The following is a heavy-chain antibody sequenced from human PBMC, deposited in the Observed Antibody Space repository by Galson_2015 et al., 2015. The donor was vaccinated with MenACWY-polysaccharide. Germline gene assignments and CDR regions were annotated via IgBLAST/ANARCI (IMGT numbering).Heavy chain of an antibody. J-gene: IGHJ4*02. D-gene: IGHD2-15*01. V-gene: IGHV1-18*04. CDR1: GYTFTNYA. Sequence: SVKVSCKASGYTFTNYAINWVRQAPGKGLEWMGWINTYNANTYYAQKVQGRVTVTADTSTSTAYMELRSLRSDDTAVYYCARDAGGTEDYWGQGTLVTVSS. CDR3: ARDAGGTEDY. CDR2: INTYNANT.